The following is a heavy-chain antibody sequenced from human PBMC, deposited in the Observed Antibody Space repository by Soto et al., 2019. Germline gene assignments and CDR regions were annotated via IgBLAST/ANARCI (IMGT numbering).Heavy chain of an antibody. CDR3: VRGGLVPAAPWDSFDI. Sequence: GTLRLSCAASGFTFSSYAMSWVRQAPGKGLEWVSAISGTGGSTYYADSVKGRFTISRDNSKNTLYLQMNSLRAEDMAVYYCVRGGLVPAAPWDSFDIWGQGTMVTVSS. J-gene: IGHJ3*02. CDR1: GFTFSSYA. V-gene: IGHV3-23*01. D-gene: IGHD2-2*01. CDR2: ISGTGGST.